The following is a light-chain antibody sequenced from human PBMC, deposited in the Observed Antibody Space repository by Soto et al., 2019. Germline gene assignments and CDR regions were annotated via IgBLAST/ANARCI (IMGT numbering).Light chain of an antibody. CDR3: SSYGSTSTRYV. J-gene: IGLJ1*01. V-gene: IGLV2-14*01. CDR2: EVR. CDR1: SSDVGGYNY. Sequence: QSALAQPASVSGSPGQSITTSCTGTSSDVGGYNYVSWYQQHPGKAPKLMIYEVRNRPSGVSNRFSGSKSGNTASLTISGLQAEDEGDYFCSSYGSTSTRYVFGTGTKLTVL.